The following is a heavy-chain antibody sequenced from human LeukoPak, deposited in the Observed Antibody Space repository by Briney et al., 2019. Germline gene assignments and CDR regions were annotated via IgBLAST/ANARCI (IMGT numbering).Heavy chain of an antibody. J-gene: IGHJ4*02. D-gene: IGHD3-22*01. Sequence: PGGSLRLSCAASGFTFSSYEMNWVRQAPGKGLEWVSYISSSGSTIYYADSVKGRFTISRDNAKNSLYLQMNSLRAEDTAVYYCARDLASSGDYFITGIDYWGQGTLVTVSS. CDR3: ARDLASSGDYFITGIDY. V-gene: IGHV3-48*03. CDR2: ISSSGSTI. CDR1: GFTFSSYE.